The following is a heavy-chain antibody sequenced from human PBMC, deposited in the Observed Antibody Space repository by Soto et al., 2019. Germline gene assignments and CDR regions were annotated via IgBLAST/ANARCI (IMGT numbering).Heavy chain of an antibody. D-gene: IGHD6-6*01. CDR3: ARTSERARPGYYYGMDV. V-gene: IGHV5-51*01. Sequence: PGESLKISCKGSGYSFTSYWIGWVRQMPGKGLEWMGIIYPGDSDTRYSPSFQGQVTISADKSISTAYLQWSSLKASDTAMYYCARTSERARPGYYYGMDVWGQGTTVTVSS. CDR2: IYPGDSDT. CDR1: GYSFTSYW. J-gene: IGHJ6*02.